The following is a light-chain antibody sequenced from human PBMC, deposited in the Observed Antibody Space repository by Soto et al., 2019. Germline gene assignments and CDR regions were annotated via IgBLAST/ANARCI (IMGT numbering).Light chain of an antibody. CDR3: QQYDDLPIT. CDR1: HDITNF. CDR2: DVS. Sequence: DIHMTQSPSSLSVSVGDRVTIICQASHDITNFLNWYQQKPGKAPKLLIYDVSKLETGVPSRFSGSGYGTDFNLTISSLQPEDIATYFCQQYDDLPITFGQGTRLEIK. V-gene: IGKV1-33*01. J-gene: IGKJ5*01.